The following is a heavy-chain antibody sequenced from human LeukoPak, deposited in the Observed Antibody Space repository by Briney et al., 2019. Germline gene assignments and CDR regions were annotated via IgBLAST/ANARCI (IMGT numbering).Heavy chain of an antibody. D-gene: IGHD1-26*01. CDR2: LRYDGSTA. CDR3: AKDPYGGTYPTYFDY. V-gene: IGHV3-30*02. J-gene: IGHJ4*02. CDR1: GFTLSSYG. Sequence: GGSLRLSCAASGFTLSSYGMNWVRQAPGKGLDWVAFLRYDGSTAFYEDSVKGRFTISRDSSKNTLYLQMNSLTPADTAIYYCAKDPYGGTYPTYFDYWGQGTLVTVSS.